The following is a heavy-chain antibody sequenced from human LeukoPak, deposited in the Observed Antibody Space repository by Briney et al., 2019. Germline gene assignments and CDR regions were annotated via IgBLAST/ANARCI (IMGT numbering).Heavy chain of an antibody. CDR1: GGTFSSYA. Sequence: SVKVSCKASGGTFSSYAISWVRQAPGQGLEWMGGIIPIFGTANYAQKFQGRVTITADESTSTAYMELSSLRSGDTAVYYCARDRWGVGATTNYYYYMDVWGKGTTVTISS. CDR3: ARDRWGVGATTNYYYYMDV. D-gene: IGHD1-26*01. CDR2: IIPIFGTA. V-gene: IGHV1-69*13. J-gene: IGHJ6*03.